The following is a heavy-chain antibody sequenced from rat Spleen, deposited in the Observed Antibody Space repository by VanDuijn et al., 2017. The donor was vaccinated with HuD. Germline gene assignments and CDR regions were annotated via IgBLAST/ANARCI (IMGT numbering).Heavy chain of an antibody. CDR1: GFTFSDYN. J-gene: IGHJ1*01. CDR2: IIYDGSRT. D-gene: IGHD3-8*01. CDR3: ARLSHYWYFDF. V-gene: IGHV5-7*01. Sequence: EVQLVESGGGLVQPGRSLKLSCAASGFTFSDYNMAWVRQAPKKGLEWVATIIYDGSRTYYRDSVKGRFTISRDNAKSTLYLQMNSLRSEDTATYYCARLSHYWYFDFWGPGTMVTVSS.